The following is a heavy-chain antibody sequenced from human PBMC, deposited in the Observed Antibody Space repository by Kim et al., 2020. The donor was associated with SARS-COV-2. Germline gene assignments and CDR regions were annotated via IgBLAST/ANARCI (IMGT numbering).Heavy chain of an antibody. CDR3: SRRHSSSWYEALVSYYYDGMDV. CDR2: IKQDGREK. D-gene: IGHD6-13*01. CDR1: GFTFSSYW. V-gene: IGHV3-7*01. Sequence: GGSLRLSCAASGFTFSSYWMSWVRQAPGKGLEGVANIKQDGREKYYVDSVKGRFTISRDNAKDSLYLQMNSLRAEDTAVYYWSRRHSSSWYEALVSYYYDGMDVCGQGTTVTASS. J-gene: IGHJ6*02.